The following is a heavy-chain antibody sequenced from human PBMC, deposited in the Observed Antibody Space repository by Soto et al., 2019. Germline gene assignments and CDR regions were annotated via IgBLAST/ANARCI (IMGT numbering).Heavy chain of an antibody. D-gene: IGHD6-19*01. J-gene: IGHJ4*02. CDR2: IYYTT. V-gene: IGHV4-59*01. Sequence: SENLPLRYTASGGSLSHCYGRWIRQAPGKGLEWIGYIYYTTNYNPSLKSRVTISADTSKNQISLKLTSVTAADTAVYYCARTSPVAGGFDYWGQGTLVTVS. CDR3: ARTSPVAGGFDY. CDR1: GGSLSHCY.